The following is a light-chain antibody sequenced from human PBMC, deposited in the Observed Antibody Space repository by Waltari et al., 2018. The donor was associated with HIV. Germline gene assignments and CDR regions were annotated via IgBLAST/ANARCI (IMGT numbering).Light chain of an antibody. CDR3: HQYNNWPPWT. V-gene: IGKV3-15*01. J-gene: IGKJ1*01. CDR2: GTS. CDR1: QSVGTN. Sequence: EIVMTQSPAALSVSPGERATLSCRASQSVGTNLAWYQQTPGQAPRLLIYGTSTRATGISDRFSGSGSGTEFTLTISSLQSEDFAVYYCHQYNNWPPWTFDQGTKVEIK.